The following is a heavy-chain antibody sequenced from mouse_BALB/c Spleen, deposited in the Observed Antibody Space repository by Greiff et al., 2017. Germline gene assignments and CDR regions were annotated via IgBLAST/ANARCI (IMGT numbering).Heavy chain of an antibody. CDR1: GYTFTSYT. CDR3: ARSAYYGNPAWFAY. D-gene: IGHD2-10*01. V-gene: IGHV1-4*01. J-gene: IGHJ3*01. CDR2: INPSSGYT. Sequence: QVQLQQSGAELARPGASVKLSCKASGYTFTSYTMHWVKQRPGQGLEWIGYINPSSGYTNYNQKFKDKATLTADKSSSTAYMQLSSLTSEDSAVYYCARSAYYGNPAWFAYWGQGTLVTVSA.